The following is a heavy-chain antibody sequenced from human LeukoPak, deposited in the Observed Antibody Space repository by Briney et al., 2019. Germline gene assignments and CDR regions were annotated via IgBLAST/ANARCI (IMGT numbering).Heavy chain of an antibody. J-gene: IGHJ4*02. CDR3: TRELGGSYNDY. D-gene: IGHD1-26*01. V-gene: IGHV1-46*01. Sequence: ASVKVSCKASGYSFTGYYIHWVRQAPGQGLERVGIINPSGGSTTYGQKFQGRVTMTRDTSTSTVYMELSSLRSEDTAVYYCTRELGGSYNDYWGQGTLVTVSS. CDR2: INPSGGST. CDR1: GYSFTGYY.